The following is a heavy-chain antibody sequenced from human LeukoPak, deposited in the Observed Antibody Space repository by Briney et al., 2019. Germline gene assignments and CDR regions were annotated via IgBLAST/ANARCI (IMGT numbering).Heavy chain of an antibody. CDR2: IYTSGST. CDR3: AREPPYYYDSSGETLYYMDV. J-gene: IGHJ6*03. Sequence: SETLSLTCTVSGGSISSYYWSWIRQPAGKGLEWIGRIYTSGSTNYNPSLKSRVTMSVDTSKNQFSLKLSSVTAADTAVYYCAREPPYYYDSSGETLYYMDVWGKGTTVTVSS. V-gene: IGHV4-4*07. D-gene: IGHD3-22*01. CDR1: GGSISSYY.